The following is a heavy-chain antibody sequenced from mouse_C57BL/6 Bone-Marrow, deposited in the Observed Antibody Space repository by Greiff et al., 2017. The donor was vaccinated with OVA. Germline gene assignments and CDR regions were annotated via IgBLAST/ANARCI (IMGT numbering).Heavy chain of an antibody. CDR3: ARRPLGSNYEAMDD. CDR2: ISNLAYSI. Sequence: EVKVVESGGGLVQPGGSLKLSCAASGFTFSDYGMAWVRQAPRKGPEWVAFISNLAYSIYYADTVTGRFTISRENAENTLYLEMSSLRSEDTAMYYCARRPLGSNYEAMDDWGQGTSVTVSS. J-gene: IGHJ4*01. CDR1: GFTFSDYG. V-gene: IGHV5-15*01. D-gene: IGHD1-1*01.